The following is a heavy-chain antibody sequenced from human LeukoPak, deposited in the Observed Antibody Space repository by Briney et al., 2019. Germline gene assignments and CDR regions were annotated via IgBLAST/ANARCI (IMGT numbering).Heavy chain of an antibody. CDR2: IYHSGST. V-gene: IGHV4-38-2*02. CDR1: GHSINGGYF. J-gene: IGHJ3*02. Sequence: SETLSLTCSVSGHSINGGYFWGWVRQPPGKGLEWIGYIYHSGSTYYNPSLKSRVTISVDRSKNQFSLKLSSVTAADTAVYYCARVGPITMVRGVIRGIAFDIWGQGTMVTVSS. D-gene: IGHD3-10*01. CDR3: ARVGPITMVRGVIRGIAFDI.